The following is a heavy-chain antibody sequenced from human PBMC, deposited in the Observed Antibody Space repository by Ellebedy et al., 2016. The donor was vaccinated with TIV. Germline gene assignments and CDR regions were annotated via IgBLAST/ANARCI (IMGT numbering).Heavy chain of an antibody. CDR2: IYHTGTT. CDR3: ARLWFGDLFSPEGDV. D-gene: IGHD3-10*01. CDR1: GGSVSRSNYY. Sequence: SETLSLTXTVSGGSVSRSNYYWAWIRQRPGKGPEWIGNIYHTGTTFYNPSLKSRVTIFVDMSKNQFFLNLSSVTAADTALYFCARLWFGDLFSPEGDVWGQGTTVTVSS. V-gene: IGHV4-39*01. J-gene: IGHJ6*02.